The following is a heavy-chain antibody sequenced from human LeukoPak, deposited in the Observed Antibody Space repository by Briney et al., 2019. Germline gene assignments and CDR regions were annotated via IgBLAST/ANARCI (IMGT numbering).Heavy chain of an antibody. V-gene: IGHV3-30*02. CDR2: ILYDGSNK. CDR1: GFTFSNYG. Sequence: GGSLRLSCAASGFTFSNYGMHWVRQAPGKGLEWVAFILYDGSNKHYADSAKGRFTISRDNSKNTLYLQMNSLRAEDTAVYYCARAEDIVVVPAAMQGYYYYGMDVWGQGTTVTVSS. D-gene: IGHD2-2*01. J-gene: IGHJ6*02. CDR3: ARAEDIVVVPAAMQGYYYYGMDV.